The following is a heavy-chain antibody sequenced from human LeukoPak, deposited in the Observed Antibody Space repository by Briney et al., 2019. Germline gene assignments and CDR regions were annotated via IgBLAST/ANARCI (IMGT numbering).Heavy chain of an antibody. Sequence: GGSLRLSCAASGFTFSSYAMTWVRQAPGKGLEWVSTVSGSGGSTSYADSVKGRFTISRDNSKNTLYLQMNSLRADDTAVYYCAKYCSGASYYSGLDSWGQGTLVTVSS. V-gene: IGHV3-23*01. D-gene: IGHD2-15*01. CDR1: GFTFSSYA. CDR3: AKYCSGASYYSGLDS. CDR2: VSGSGGST. J-gene: IGHJ4*02.